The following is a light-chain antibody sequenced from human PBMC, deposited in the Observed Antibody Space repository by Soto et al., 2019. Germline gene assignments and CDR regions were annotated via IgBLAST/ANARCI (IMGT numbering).Light chain of an antibody. CDR3: ASYTSTTTLV. Sequence: QSVLTQPASVSGSPGQSITISCTGTISDIGGYNFISWYQHHPGKAPKLVIYDVNNRPSGISYRFSGSTSGNTASLTISGLQAEDEADYYCASYTSTTTLVFGGGTKLAVL. CDR1: ISDIGGYNF. J-gene: IGLJ2*01. V-gene: IGLV2-14*01. CDR2: DVN.